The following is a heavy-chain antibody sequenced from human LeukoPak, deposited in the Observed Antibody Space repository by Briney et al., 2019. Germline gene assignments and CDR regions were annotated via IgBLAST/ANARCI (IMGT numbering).Heavy chain of an antibody. V-gene: IGHV3-15*01. D-gene: IGHD2-15*01. CDR1: GFTFSNAW. CDR2: IKSKTDGGTT. CDR3: TTAFCSVGSRHLYNYGY. J-gene: IGHJ4*02. Sequence: GGSLRLSCAASGFTFSNAWMSWVRQAPGKGLEWVGRIKSKTDGGTTDYAAPVKGRFTISRDDSKNTLYLQMNSLKTEDTAVYYCTTAFCSVGSRHLYNYGYWGQGTLVTVSS.